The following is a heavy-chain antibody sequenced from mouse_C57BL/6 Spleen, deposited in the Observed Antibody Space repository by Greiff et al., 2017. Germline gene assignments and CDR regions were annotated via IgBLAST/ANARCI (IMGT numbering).Heavy chain of an antibody. J-gene: IGHJ3*01. CDR2: ISDGGSYT. CDR1: GFPFSSYA. Sequence: DVMLVESGGGLVKPGGSLKLSCAASGFPFSSYAMSWVRQTPEKRLEWVATISDGGSYTYYPDTVKGRFTISRDNAKNNLYLQMSHLKSEDTAMYYCARDLYYDYDGCAYWGQGTLVTVSA. V-gene: IGHV5-4*01. D-gene: IGHD2-4*01. CDR3: ARDLYYDYDGCAY.